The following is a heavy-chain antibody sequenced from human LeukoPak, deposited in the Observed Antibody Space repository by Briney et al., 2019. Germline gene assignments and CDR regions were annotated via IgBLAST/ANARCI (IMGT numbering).Heavy chain of an antibody. CDR3: ARDSSGYYYRYYYYYMDV. CDR2: INPNSGGT. D-gene: IGHD3-22*01. CDR1: GYTFTGYY. Sequence: ASVKVSCKASGYTFTGYYMHWVRQAPGQGLEWMGWINPNSGGTNYAQKFQGRVTMTRDTSISTAYMELSRLRSDDTAVYYCARDSSGYYYRYYYYYMDVWGKGTTVTISS. J-gene: IGHJ6*03. V-gene: IGHV1-2*02.